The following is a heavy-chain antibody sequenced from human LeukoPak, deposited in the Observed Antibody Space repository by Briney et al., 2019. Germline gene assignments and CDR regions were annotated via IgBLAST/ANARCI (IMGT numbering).Heavy chain of an antibody. V-gene: IGHV3-49*04. Sequence: GRSLRLSCTASGFTFGDHAMSWVHQAPGKGLEWVGFIRSKTYGGTTEYAASVKGRFTISRDDSKSIAYRQMNSLKTEDTAVYYCTRAVAHLDYWGQGTLVTVSS. CDR2: IRSKTYGGTT. J-gene: IGHJ4*02. CDR1: GFTFGDHA. D-gene: IGHD4-23*01. CDR3: TRAVAHLDY.